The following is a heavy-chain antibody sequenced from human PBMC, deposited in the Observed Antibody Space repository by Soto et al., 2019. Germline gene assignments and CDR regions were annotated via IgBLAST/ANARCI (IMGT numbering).Heavy chain of an antibody. J-gene: IGHJ4*02. CDR2: IYYSAST. D-gene: IGHD3-10*01. V-gene: IGHV4-39*01. CDR3: ATSFSGSYYPESDY. Sequence: QLQLQESGPGLVKPSETLSLTCTVSGGSISSSSYYWGWIRQPPGKGLAWIGSIYYSASTYYNPSLKSRVTISVDTSKNQFSLKLSSVTAADTAVYYCATSFSGSYYPESDYWGQGTLVTVSS. CDR1: GGSISSSSYY.